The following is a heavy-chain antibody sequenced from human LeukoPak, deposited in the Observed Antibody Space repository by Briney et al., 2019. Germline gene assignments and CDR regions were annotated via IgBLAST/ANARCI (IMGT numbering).Heavy chain of an antibody. J-gene: IGHJ3*02. Sequence: GGSLRLSCAASGFTFSSYAMHWVRQARGKGLEWVAVISYDGSNKYYADSVKGRFTISRDNSKNTLYLQMNSLRAEDTAVYYCARGRARYGGNSGEDAFDIWGQGTMVTVSS. CDR3: ARGRARYGGNSGEDAFDI. CDR1: GFTFSSYA. V-gene: IGHV3-30-3*01. CDR2: ISYDGSNK. D-gene: IGHD4-23*01.